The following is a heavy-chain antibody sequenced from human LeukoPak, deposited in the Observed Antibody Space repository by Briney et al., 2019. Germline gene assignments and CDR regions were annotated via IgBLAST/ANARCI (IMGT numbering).Heavy chain of an antibody. J-gene: IGHJ4*02. CDR1: GFTFSSYW. Sequence: GGSLRLSCAASGFTFSSYWMSWVRQALGKGLEWVANIKQDGSEKYYVDSVKGRFTISRDNAKNSLYLQMNSLRAEDTAVYYCAREPPGIAAAAPGDYWGQGTLVTVSS. CDR3: AREPPGIAAAAPGDY. V-gene: IGHV3-7*03. D-gene: IGHD6-13*01. CDR2: IKQDGSEK.